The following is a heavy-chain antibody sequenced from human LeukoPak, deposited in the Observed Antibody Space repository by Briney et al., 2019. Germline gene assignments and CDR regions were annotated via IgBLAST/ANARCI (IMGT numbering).Heavy chain of an antibody. D-gene: IGHD6-19*01. J-gene: IGHJ4*02. CDR2: INHSGST. Sequence: PSETLSLTCAVYGGSFSGYYWSWIRQPPGKGLEWIGDINHSGSTNYNPSLKSRVTISVDTSKNQFSLKLSSVTAADTAVYYCARGANSSGWYKGFDYWGQGTLVTVSS. V-gene: IGHV4-34*01. CDR3: ARGANSSGWYKGFDY. CDR1: GGSFSGYY.